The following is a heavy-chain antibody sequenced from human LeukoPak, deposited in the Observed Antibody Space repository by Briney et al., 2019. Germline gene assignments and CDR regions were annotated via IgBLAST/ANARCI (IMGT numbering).Heavy chain of an antibody. D-gene: IGHD4-11*01. Sequence: SETLSLTCTVSGGSISSGSYYWSWIRQPAGKGLEWIGRIYTSGSTNYNPSLKNRATISVDTSKNQFSLKLSSVTAADTAVYYCAREHSNYPYYFDYWGQGTLVTVSS. V-gene: IGHV4-61*02. CDR3: AREHSNYPYYFDY. J-gene: IGHJ4*02. CDR2: IYTSGST. CDR1: GGSISSGSYY.